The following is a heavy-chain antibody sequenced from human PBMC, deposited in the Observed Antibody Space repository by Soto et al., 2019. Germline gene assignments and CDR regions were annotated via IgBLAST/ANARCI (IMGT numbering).Heavy chain of an antibody. CDR1: GFTVSTDW. CDR2: IRSGGNT. J-gene: IGHJ6*02. CDR3: VRENYYYGMDV. Sequence: EVPLVESGGGLVQPGGSLRLSCAASGFTVSTDWMYWVRQAPGKGLEWVSVIRSGGNTYYADSVEGRFTISRDNSKNTVYLQMNSLRAEATAVYYCVRENYYYGMDVWGQGTTVTVSS. V-gene: IGHV3-66*01.